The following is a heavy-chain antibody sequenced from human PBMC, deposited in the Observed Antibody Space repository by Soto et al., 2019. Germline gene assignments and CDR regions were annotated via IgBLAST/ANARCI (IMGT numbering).Heavy chain of an antibody. J-gene: IGHJ4*02. V-gene: IGHV3-9*01. Sequence: EVQLVESGGGLVQPGRSLRLSCAASGFTFDDYAMHWVRQAPGKGLEWVSGISWNSGSIGYADSVKGRFTISRDNAKNSLYLQMNSLRAEDTALYYCAKGAEGQWQALAPIDYWGQGTLVTVSS. CDR2: ISWNSGSI. CDR1: GFTFDDYA. CDR3: AKGAEGQWQALAPIDY. D-gene: IGHD6-19*01.